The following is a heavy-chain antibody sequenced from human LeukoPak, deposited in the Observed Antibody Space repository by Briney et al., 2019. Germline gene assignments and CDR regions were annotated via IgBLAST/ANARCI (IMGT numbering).Heavy chain of an antibody. Sequence: ASVKVSCKASGYTFPSYAIHWVRQAPGQRLEWMGWINVGNGNTKYSQKFQGRVTITRDTSASTAYMELSSLRSEDTAVYYCARDQGGSYDYWGQGTLVTVSS. CDR3: ARDQGGSYDY. CDR2: INVGNGNT. J-gene: IGHJ4*02. D-gene: IGHD1-26*01. CDR1: GYTFPSYA. V-gene: IGHV1-3*01.